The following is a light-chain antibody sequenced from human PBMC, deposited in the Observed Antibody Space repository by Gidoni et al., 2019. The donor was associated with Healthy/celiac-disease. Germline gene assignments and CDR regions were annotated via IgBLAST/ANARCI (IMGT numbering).Light chain of an antibody. V-gene: IGKV1-17*01. CDR3: LQHNTYPPFT. J-gene: IGKJ2*01. CDR1: QVGRNY. CDR2: AAS. Sequence: DIQMTQSPSSLSAAVGDRVTITCRASQVGRNYVSWYQQIPVRALKLLIYAASTLHSGVPSRFIGSGFGTECTLTISRLHPEDFAIYYCLQHNTYPPFTFGQGTKLEIK.